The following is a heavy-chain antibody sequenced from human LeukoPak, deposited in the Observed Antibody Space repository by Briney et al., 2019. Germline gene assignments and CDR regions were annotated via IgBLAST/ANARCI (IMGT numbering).Heavy chain of an antibody. CDR2: ISGSGGST. V-gene: IGHV3-23*01. Sequence: PGGSLRLSCAASGFTFSSYAMSWVRQAPGKGLEWVSAISGSGGSTYYADSVKGRFTISRDNSKNTLYLQMDGLRVEDTALYYCARDTSGKLDHWGQGTLVTVAS. CDR3: ARDTSGKLDH. J-gene: IGHJ4*02. CDR1: GFTFSSYA.